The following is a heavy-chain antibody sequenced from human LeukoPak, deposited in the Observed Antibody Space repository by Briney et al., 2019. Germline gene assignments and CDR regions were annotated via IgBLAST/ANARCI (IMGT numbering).Heavy chain of an antibody. CDR3: ARGPRHYYDSSGYLSSGWFDP. CDR2: IIPIFGTA. J-gene: IGHJ5*02. CDR1: GGTFSSYA. Sequence: AASVKVSCTASGGTFSSYAISWVRQAPGQGLEWMGGIIPIFGTANYAQKFQGRVTITADESTSTAYMELSSLRSEDTAVYYCARGPRHYYDSSGYLSSGWFDPWGQGTLVTVSS. D-gene: IGHD3-22*01. V-gene: IGHV1-69*13.